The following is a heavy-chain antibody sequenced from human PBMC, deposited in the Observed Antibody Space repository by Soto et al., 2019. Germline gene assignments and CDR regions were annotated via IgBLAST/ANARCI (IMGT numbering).Heavy chain of an antibody. D-gene: IGHD2-15*01. CDR3: ARDPGYCSGGSCYSGGENWFDP. V-gene: IGHV4-59*01. J-gene: IGHJ5*02. CDR2: IYYSGST. CDR1: GGSISSYY. Sequence: PSEPLSLTCTVSGGSISSYYWSWIRQPPGKGLEWIGYIYYSGSTNYNPSLKSRVTISVDTSKNQFSLKLSSVTAADTAVYYCARDPGYCSGGSCYSGGENWFDPWGQGTLVTVS.